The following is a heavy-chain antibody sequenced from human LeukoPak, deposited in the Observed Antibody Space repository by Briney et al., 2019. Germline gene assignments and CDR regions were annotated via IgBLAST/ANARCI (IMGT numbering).Heavy chain of an antibody. D-gene: IGHD6-13*01. CDR1: GYTFTGYY. Sequence: ASVKVSCKASGYTFTGYYMHWVRQPPGQGLEWMGWINPNSGGTNYAQRFQGRVTMTRDTSISTTYMDLSRLRSDDTAVYYCARAGTGAAAAGPGTSFDIWGQGTMVTVSS. J-gene: IGHJ3*02. V-gene: IGHV1-2*02. CDR2: INPNSGGT. CDR3: ARAGTGAAAAGPGTSFDI.